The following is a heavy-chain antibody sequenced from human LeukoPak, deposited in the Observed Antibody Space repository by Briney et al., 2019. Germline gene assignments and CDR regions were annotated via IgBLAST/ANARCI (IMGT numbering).Heavy chain of an antibody. CDR2: IYYSGST. D-gene: IGHD3-9*01. CDR1: GGSISSYY. J-gene: IGHJ6*02. V-gene: IGHV4-59*08. CDR3: ARQNTNLLRYFDWSHWDGMDV. Sequence: PSETLSLTCTVSGGSISSYYWSWIRQPPGKGLEWIGYIYYSGSTNYNPSLKSRVTISVDTSKDQFSLKLSSVTAADTAVYYCARQNTNLLRYFDWSHWDGMDVWGQGTTVTVSS.